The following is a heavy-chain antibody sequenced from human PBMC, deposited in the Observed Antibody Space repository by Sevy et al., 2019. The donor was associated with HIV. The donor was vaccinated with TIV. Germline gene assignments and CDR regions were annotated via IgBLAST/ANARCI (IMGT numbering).Heavy chain of an antibody. CDR1: GFTFGDYA. J-gene: IGHJ4*02. Sequence: GGSLRLSCTASGFTFGDYAMSWFRQAPGKGLEWVGFIRSKAYGGTTEYAASVKGRFTISRDDSKSIAYLQMYSLKTEDTAVYYCTRADFDFWSGYRNFPYFDYWGQGTLVTVSS. CDR2: IRSKAYGGTT. CDR3: TRADFDFWSGYRNFPYFDY. V-gene: IGHV3-49*03. D-gene: IGHD3-3*01.